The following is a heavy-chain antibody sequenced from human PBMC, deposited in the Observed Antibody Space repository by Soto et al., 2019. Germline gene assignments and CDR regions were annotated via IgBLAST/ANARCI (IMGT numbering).Heavy chain of an antibody. V-gene: IGHV3-30-3*01. CDR2: ISYDGTKK. Sequence: QVQLVESGGGVVQPGRSLRLSCAVSGFTFSSYSMHWVRQAPGKGLEWVAVISYDGTKKYYADSVKGRFTISRDNSKNTLYVQLNSRRAEDTAVYFCARDKAVAQSGAYYGMAVWGQGTTVTGS. J-gene: IGHJ6*02. D-gene: IGHD3-10*01. CDR3: ARDKAVAQSGAYYGMAV. CDR1: GFTFSSYS.